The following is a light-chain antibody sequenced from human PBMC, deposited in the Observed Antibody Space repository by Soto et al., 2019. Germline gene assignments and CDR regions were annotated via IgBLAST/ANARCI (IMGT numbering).Light chain of an antibody. V-gene: IGLV2-23*01. J-gene: IGLJ1*01. CDR2: EAS. Sequence: QSVLTQPASVSGSPGQSITISCTGTSSDFGSHNLVSWYQQYSGKAPKLMIYEASKRPSGVSDRFSGSKSGNTASLTISGLQAEDEADYYCCSYAGSTTSPYVFGTGTKVTVL. CDR1: SSDFGSHNL. CDR3: CSYAGSTTSPYV.